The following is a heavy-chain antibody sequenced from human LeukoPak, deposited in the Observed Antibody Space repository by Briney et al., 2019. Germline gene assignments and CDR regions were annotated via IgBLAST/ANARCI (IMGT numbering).Heavy chain of an antibody. J-gene: IGHJ6*02. CDR3: ARDRITMVRGVRRPMDYYYGMDV. CDR1: GGSISSYY. Sequence: PSETLSLTCTVPGGSISSYYWSWIRQPPGKGLEWIGYIYYSGSTNYNPSLKSRVTISVDTSKNQFSLKLSSVAAADTAVYYCARDRITMVRGVRRPMDYYYGMDVWGQGTTVTVSS. V-gene: IGHV4-59*01. CDR2: IYYSGST. D-gene: IGHD3-10*01.